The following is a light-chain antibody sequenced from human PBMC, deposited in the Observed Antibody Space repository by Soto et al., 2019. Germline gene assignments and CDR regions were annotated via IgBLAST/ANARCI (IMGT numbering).Light chain of an antibody. CDR2: DAS. J-gene: IGKJ1*01. CDR3: QQYGVSLWT. CDR1: QSVSSSY. Sequence: EIVLTQSPGTLSLSPGERATLSCRASQSVSSSYLAWYQQKPGQAPRLLIYDASNRATGIPDRFSGSGSGTDFTLTISRLEPEDFAVYYCQQYGVSLWTFGRGTKVEIK. V-gene: IGKV3-20*01.